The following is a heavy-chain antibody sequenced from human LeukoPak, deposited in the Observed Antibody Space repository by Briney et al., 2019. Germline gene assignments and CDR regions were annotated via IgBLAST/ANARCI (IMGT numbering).Heavy chain of an antibody. CDR3: ARDATYCTNGVCYTRFDY. CDR1: GFTFTSHW. J-gene: IGHJ4*02. V-gene: IGHV3-7*01. Sequence: GGSLRLYCAASGFTFTSHWMSWVRQAPGKGLEWVARMNLDGSEKYYVDSVKGRFTISRDNAKTSLYLEMNSLRAEDTAVYYCARDATYCTNGVCYTRFDYWGQGTLVTVSS. CDR2: MNLDGSEK. D-gene: IGHD2-8*01.